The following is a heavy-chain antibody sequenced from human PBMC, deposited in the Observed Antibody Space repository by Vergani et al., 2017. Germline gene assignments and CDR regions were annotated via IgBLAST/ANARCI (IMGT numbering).Heavy chain of an antibody. CDR2: IHHSGDT. CDR1: DSSLMTKSY. V-gene: IGHV4-38-2*01. J-gene: IGHJ6*02. D-gene: IGHD3-10*01. Sequence: QVKLQESGPGLVKPSENLTLTRDVSDSSLMTKSYWGGFRQSPGKGLEWIGGIHHSGDTRYNSFLKSRVSISIVSSSKFSLSLTSVTSADTAIYYCASHRGLGGYFPSSYFCGMDFWGHGTTVTVSS. CDR3: ASHRGLGGYFPSSYFCGMDF.